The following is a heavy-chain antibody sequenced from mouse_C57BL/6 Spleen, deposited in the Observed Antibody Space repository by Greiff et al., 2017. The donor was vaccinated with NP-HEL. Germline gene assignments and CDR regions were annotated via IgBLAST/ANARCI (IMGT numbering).Heavy chain of an antibody. CDR1: GYSFTGYY. J-gene: IGHJ4*01. Sequence: EVTLVESGPELVKPGASVKISCKASGYSFTGYYMNWVKQSPEKSLEWIGELNPSTGGTTYHQKLQTKATLTVDKSSSTAYMQLKSLTSEDTAVYYGARRDYYGSSYAMDYWGQGTSVTVSS. CDR3: ARRDYYGSSYAMDY. CDR2: LNPSTGGT. V-gene: IGHV1-42*01. D-gene: IGHD1-1*01.